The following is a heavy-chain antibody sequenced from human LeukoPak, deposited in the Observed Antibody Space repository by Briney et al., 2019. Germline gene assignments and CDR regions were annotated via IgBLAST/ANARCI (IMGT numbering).Heavy chain of an antibody. J-gene: IGHJ4*02. CDR2: ISSSSSTI. Sequence: GGSLRLSCAASGFTFSSYSMNWVRQAPGKGLEWVSYISSSSSTIYYADSVKGRFTISRDNAKNSLYLQMNSLRAEDTAVYYCARAVSLSSWPRIFDYWGQGTLVTVSS. D-gene: IGHD2/OR15-2a*01. CDR3: ARAVSLSSWPRIFDY. V-gene: IGHV3-48*04. CDR1: GFTFSSYS.